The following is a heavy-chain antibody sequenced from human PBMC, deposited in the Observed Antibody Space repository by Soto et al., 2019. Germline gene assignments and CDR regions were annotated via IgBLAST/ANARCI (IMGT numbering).Heavy chain of an antibody. CDR3: AREFVVTMVRGVIITSAFDI. Sequence: QVQLVESGGGVVQPGRSLRLSCAASGFTFSSYGMHWVRQAPGKGLEWVAVIRYDGSNKYYADSVKGRFTISRDNSKNTLYLQMNSLRAEDTAVYYCAREFVVTMVRGVIITSAFDIWGQGTMVTVSS. J-gene: IGHJ3*02. CDR2: IRYDGSNK. V-gene: IGHV3-33*01. CDR1: GFTFSSYG. D-gene: IGHD3-10*01.